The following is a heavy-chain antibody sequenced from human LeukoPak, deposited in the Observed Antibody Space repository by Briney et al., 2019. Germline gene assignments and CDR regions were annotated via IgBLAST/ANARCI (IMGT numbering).Heavy chain of an antibody. Sequence: GGSLRLSCAASGFTFSSYAMHWVRQAPGKGLEWVAVISYDGSNKYYADSVKGRFTISRDNSKNTLYLQMNSLRAEDAAVYYCARVGRENYYDSSGSLIGPFDIWGQGTMVTVSS. D-gene: IGHD3-22*01. CDR3: ARVGRENYYDSSGSLIGPFDI. J-gene: IGHJ3*02. V-gene: IGHV3-30*04. CDR2: ISYDGSNK. CDR1: GFTFSSYA.